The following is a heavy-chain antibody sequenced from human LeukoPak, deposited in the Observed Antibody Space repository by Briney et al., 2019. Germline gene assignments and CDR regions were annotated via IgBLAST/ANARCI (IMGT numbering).Heavy chain of an antibody. Sequence: GASVKVSCKASGYTFTSYAMHWVRQAPGQRLEWMGWINAGNGNTKYSQKFQGRVTITRDTSASTAYMELSSLRSEDTAVYYCARSSKPSYSGSGYYYGMDVWGQGTTVTVSS. D-gene: IGHD1-26*01. J-gene: IGHJ6*02. CDR3: ARSSKPSYSGSGYYYGMDV. CDR2: INAGNGNT. CDR1: GYTFTSYA. V-gene: IGHV1-3*01.